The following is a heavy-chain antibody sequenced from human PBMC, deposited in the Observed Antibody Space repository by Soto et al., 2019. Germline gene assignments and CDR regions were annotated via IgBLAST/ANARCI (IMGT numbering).Heavy chain of an antibody. CDR3: ARVGGFGATTIDY. Sequence: QVQLQESGPGLVKPSQTLSLTCTVSGGSISSGDYYWSWIRQPPGKGLEWIGYIYYSGSTYYNPSLKSGFTISGDTSKNQFSLKLSSVTAADTAVYYCARVGGFGATTIDYWGQGTLVTVSS. CDR2: IYYSGST. J-gene: IGHJ4*02. D-gene: IGHD3-10*01. V-gene: IGHV4-30-4*01. CDR1: GGSISSGDYY.